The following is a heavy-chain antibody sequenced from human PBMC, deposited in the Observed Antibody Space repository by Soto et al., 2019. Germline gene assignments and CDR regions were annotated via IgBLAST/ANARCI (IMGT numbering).Heavy chain of an antibody. CDR1: GFTFTNYG. CDR2: ISYDGRKT. Sequence: QVQLVESGGGVVQPGRSLRLSCAASGFTFTNYGMHWVRQAPGKGLGWVAVISYDGRKTYYADSVKGRFTISRDISKNTLYLQMNSLRAEDTAVYYWAQVWGPIPATGDDYWGRGTLVTVSS. V-gene: IGHV3-30*18. J-gene: IGHJ4*02. D-gene: IGHD6-13*01. CDR3: AQVWGPIPATGDDY.